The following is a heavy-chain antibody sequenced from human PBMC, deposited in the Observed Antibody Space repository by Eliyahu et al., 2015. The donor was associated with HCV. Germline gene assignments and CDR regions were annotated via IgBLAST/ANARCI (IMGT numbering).Heavy chain of an antibody. V-gene: IGHV2-5*02. J-gene: IGHJ4*02. D-gene: IGHD2-15*01. CDR3: AHENRGTTPLDH. Sequence: QITLKESGPTLVKPTQTLTLTCTFXGFSLSTSXMGVXXIRQPPGKALEWLALIYWDDDERYSPSLKSRLTIRKDTSKNQVVLTMTNMDPVDTATYYCAHENRGTTPLDHWGQGTLVTVSS. CDR1: GFSLSTSXMG. CDR2: IYWDDDE.